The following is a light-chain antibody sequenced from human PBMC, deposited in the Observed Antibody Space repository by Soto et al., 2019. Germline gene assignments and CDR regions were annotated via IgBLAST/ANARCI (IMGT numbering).Light chain of an antibody. V-gene: IGKV3-20*01. CDR2: GAS. CDR3: QQYGSSPWT. J-gene: IGKJ1*01. Sequence: EIVLTQSPGTLSLSPGERATLSCRASQSTSSNFFAWYQQKPGQPPRLLIYGASTRATGIPDRFSGSGSGTDFTLTISRLEPDDFAIYYCQQYGSSPWTFGQGTKVEI. CDR1: QSTSSNF.